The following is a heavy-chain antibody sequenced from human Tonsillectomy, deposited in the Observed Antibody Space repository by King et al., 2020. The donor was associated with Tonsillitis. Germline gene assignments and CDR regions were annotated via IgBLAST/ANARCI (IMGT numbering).Heavy chain of an antibody. V-gene: IGHV4-39*01. D-gene: IGHD3-3*01. CDR1: GGAISSSSYY. CDR2: VYNSGST. Sequence: LQLQESGPGLVKPSETLSLTCSVSGGAISSSSYYWGWIRQPPGKGLEWIASVYNSGSTYHNPPLKSRVTISVDMSKNQFSLKLSYVTAADTAVYYCARHGLMGYDFWSGYPRTWFDSWGQGVLVTVSS. J-gene: IGHJ5*01. CDR3: ARHGLMGYDFWSGYPRTWFDS.